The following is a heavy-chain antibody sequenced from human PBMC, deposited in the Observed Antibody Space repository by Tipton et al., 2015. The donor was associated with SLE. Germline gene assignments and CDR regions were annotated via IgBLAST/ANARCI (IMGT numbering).Heavy chain of an antibody. V-gene: IGHV4-59*04. CDR3: ARSREGYNYYYGMDV. CDR2: IYYSGSA. Sequence: TLSLTCTVSGGSIGSYYWRWMRQAPGKGLEWIGGIYYSGSAYSNPSLNSRVTMSVDTSNNQFALKLTSVTAADTAVYYCARSREGYNYYYGMDVWGQGTTVTVSS. J-gene: IGHJ6*02. CDR1: GGSIGSYY. D-gene: IGHD5-24*01.